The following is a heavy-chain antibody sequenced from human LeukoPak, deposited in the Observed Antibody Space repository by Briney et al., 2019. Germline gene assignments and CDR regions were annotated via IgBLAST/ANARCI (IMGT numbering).Heavy chain of an antibody. V-gene: IGHV3-7*01. CDR2: IKQDGSEK. D-gene: IGHD6-19*01. J-gene: IGHJ4*02. CDR3: ARLPRPKYSSGWYKETLDY. Sequence: GGSLRLSCAASGFTFSSYWMSWVRQAPGKGLEWVANIKQDGSEKYYVDSVKGRFTISRDNAKISLYLQMNSLRAEDTAVYYCARLPRPKYSSGWYKETLDYWGQGTLVTVSS. CDR1: GFTFSSYW.